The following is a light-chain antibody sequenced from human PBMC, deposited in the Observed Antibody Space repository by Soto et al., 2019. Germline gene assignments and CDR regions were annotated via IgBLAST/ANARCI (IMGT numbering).Light chain of an antibody. CDR3: QQYFKTPVT. J-gene: IGKJ4*01. V-gene: IGKV4-1*01. CDR2: WAS. Sequence: DIVTTQSPDSLAVSLGERATIDCRSSQRVLYSSNNKNYLAWYQQKPGQPPKLLVYWASARESGVPDRFSGSGSGTDFTLTISSLQAEDVAVYYCQQYFKTPVTFGGGTKVDIK. CDR1: QRVLYSSNNKNY.